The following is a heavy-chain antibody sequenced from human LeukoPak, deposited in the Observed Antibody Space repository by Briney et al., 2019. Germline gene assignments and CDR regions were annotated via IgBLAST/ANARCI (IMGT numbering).Heavy chain of an antibody. Sequence: SETLSLTCTVSGGSISSGGYYWSWIRQHPGKGLEWIRYMYYSGSTYYNPSLKSRVTISVDTSKNQFSLKLSSVTAADTAVYYCAIEGYYGSGSYWYYFDYWGQGTLVAVSS. V-gene: IGHV4-31*03. CDR1: GGSISSGGYY. J-gene: IGHJ4*02. CDR2: MYYSGST. D-gene: IGHD3-10*01. CDR3: AIEGYYGSGSYWYYFDY.